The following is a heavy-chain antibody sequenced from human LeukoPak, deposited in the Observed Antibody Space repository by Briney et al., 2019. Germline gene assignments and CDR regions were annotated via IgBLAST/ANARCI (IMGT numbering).Heavy chain of an antibody. V-gene: IGHV4-59*01. CDR3: ARGTGTFDY. CDR1: GGSISSYY. D-gene: IGHD7-27*01. CDR2: ISYSGST. Sequence: SETLSLTCSVSGGSISSYYWNWIWQPPGKGLEWIGSISYSGSTNYNPSLESRVTISVDTSKNQISLKLSSVTAADTAVYYCARGTGTFDYWGQGTLVTVSS. J-gene: IGHJ4*02.